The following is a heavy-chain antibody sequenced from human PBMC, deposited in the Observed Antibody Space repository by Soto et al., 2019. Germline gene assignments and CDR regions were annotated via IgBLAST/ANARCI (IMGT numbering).Heavy chain of an antibody. CDR2: INPNIGTA. Sequence: ASVKVSCKASGYTFTGYYMHWVRQAPGQGLEWMGGINPNIGTANYAQKFQGRVTITADESTSTAYMELSSLRSEDTAVYYCARGVSAAAGQYYYYGMDVWGQGTTVTVSS. J-gene: IGHJ6*02. CDR3: ARGVSAAAGQYYYYGMDV. V-gene: IGHV1-69*13. D-gene: IGHD6-13*01. CDR1: GYTFTGYY.